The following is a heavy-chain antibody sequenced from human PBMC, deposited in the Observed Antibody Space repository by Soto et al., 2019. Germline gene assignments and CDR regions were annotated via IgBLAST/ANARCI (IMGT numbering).Heavy chain of an antibody. D-gene: IGHD4-4*01. J-gene: IGHJ6*03. CDR2: IIPILGIA. V-gene: IGHV1-69*04. Sequence: GASVKVSCEASGGTFSSYTISWVRQAPGQGLEWMGRIIPILGIANYAQKFQGRVTITADKSTSTAYMELSSLRSEDTAVYYCARDRDYSNYGYYYYMDVWGKGTTVTVSS. CDR3: ARDRDYSNYGYYYYMDV. CDR1: GGTFSSYT.